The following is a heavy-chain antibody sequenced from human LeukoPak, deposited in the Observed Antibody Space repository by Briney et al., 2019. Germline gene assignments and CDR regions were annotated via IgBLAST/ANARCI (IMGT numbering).Heavy chain of an antibody. CDR2: ISAYNGNT. CDR1: GYTFTSYG. CDR3: ARVGGGPVAGYYMDV. J-gene: IGHJ6*03. Sequence: ASVKVSCKASGYTFTSYGISWVRQAPGQGLEWMGWISAYNGNTNYAQKLQGRVTMTTDTTTSTAYMELRSLRSDDTAVYYCARVGGGPVAGYYMDVWGKGTTVTVSS. D-gene: IGHD6-19*01. V-gene: IGHV1-18*01.